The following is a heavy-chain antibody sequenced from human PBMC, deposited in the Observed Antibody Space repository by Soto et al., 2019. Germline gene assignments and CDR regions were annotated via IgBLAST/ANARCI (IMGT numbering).Heavy chain of an antibody. Sequence: QVQLVQSGAEVKKPRASVKVSCKASGYTFTSYGISWVRQAPGQGLEWMGWISAYNGNTNYAQKLQGRVTMTTDTSTSTAYMELRSLRSDDTAVYYCARDGHYCSSTSCYARWFDPWGQGTLVTVSS. J-gene: IGHJ5*02. CDR2: ISAYNGNT. CDR3: ARDGHYCSSTSCYARWFDP. CDR1: GYTFTSYG. D-gene: IGHD2-2*01. V-gene: IGHV1-18*01.